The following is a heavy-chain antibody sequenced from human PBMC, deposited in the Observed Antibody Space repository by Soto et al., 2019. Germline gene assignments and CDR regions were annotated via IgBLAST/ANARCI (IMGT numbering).Heavy chain of an antibody. D-gene: IGHD2-2*01. CDR2: ISSSSSYI. CDR3: ARAERLGYCSSTSCPFDY. V-gene: IGHV3-21*01. J-gene: IGHJ4*02. CDR1: GFTFSSYS. Sequence: PGGSLRLSCAASGFTFSSYSMNWVRQAPGKGLEWVSSISSSSSYIYYADSVKGRFTISRDNAKNSLYLQMNSLRAEDTAVYYCARAERLGYCSSTSCPFDYWGQGTLVTVSS.